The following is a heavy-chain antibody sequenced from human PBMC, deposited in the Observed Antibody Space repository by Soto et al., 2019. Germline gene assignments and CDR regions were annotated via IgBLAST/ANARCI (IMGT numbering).Heavy chain of an antibody. CDR1: GGSISSYY. CDR2: IYYSGST. CDR3: ARSNYGSGSSVYYGMDV. D-gene: IGHD3-10*01. V-gene: IGHV4-59*01. J-gene: IGHJ6*02. Sequence: SETLSLTCTVSGGSISSYYWSWIRQPPGKGLEWIGYIYYSGSTNYNPSLKSRVTISVDTSKNQFSLKLGSVTAADTAVYYCARSNYGSGSSVYYGMDVRGQGTTVTVSS.